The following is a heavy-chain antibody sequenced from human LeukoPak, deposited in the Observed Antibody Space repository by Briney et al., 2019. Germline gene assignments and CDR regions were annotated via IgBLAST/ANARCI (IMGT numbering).Heavy chain of an antibody. CDR3: ACYYDSSGYRFDY. D-gene: IGHD3-22*01. CDR1: GGSISSSNW. Sequence: PSETLSLTCSVSGGSISSSNWWSRVRQPPGKGLEWIGEIIHTGSTNYNPSLKSRVTISVDKSKNQFSLNLSSVTAADTAMYYCACYYDSSGYRFDYWGHGALVTVSS. V-gene: IGHV4-4*02. CDR2: IIHTGST. J-gene: IGHJ4*01.